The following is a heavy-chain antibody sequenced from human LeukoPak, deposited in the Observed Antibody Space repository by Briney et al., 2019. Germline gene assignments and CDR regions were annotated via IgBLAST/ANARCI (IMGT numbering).Heavy chain of an antibody. D-gene: IGHD1-26*01. CDR3: ARLGGSYYYAYYFDY. V-gene: IGHV3-21*01. CDR2: ISSSSSYI. CDR1: GFTFSSYS. Sequence: GGSLRLSCAASGFTFSSYSMNWVRQAPGKGLELVSSISSSSSYISYADSVKGRFTISRDNAKNSLYLQMNSLRAEDTAMYYCARLGGSYYYAYYFDYWGQGTLVTVSS. J-gene: IGHJ4*02.